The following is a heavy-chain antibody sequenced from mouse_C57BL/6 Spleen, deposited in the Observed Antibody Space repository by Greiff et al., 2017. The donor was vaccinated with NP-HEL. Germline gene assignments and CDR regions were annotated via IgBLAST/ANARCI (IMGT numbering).Heavy chain of an antibody. CDR2: ISDGGSYT. CDR3: ARTDPGRVYFDY. V-gene: IGHV5-4*03. J-gene: IGHJ2*01. Sequence: DVKLVESGGGLVKPGGSLKLSCAASGFTFSSYAMSWVRQTPEKRLEWVATISDGGSYTYYPDNVKGRFTISRDNAKNNLYLQMSHLKSEDTAMYYCARTDPGRVYFDYWGQGTTLTVSS. CDR1: GFTFSSYA.